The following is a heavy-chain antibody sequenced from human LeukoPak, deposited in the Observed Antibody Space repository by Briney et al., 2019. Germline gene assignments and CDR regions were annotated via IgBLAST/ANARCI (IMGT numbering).Heavy chain of an antibody. D-gene: IGHD6-6*01. J-gene: IGHJ4*02. CDR2: ISMNVQTT. Sequence: GGSLRLSCSASGFTFTSHVMHWVRQAPGKGLQYVSGISMNVQTTYYAGSVKGRFTISRDSSKNTVYLQMNSLRAEDTAVYYCARDQSIAGPTTVDYWGKGTLVSVSS. CDR1: GFTFTSHV. CDR3: ARDQSIAGPTTVDY. V-gene: IGHV3-64*04.